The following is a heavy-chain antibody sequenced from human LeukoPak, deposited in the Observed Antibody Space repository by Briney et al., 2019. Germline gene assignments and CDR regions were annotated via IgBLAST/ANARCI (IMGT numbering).Heavy chain of an antibody. CDR3: ARDHRGVVVTNWFDP. Sequence: PGGSLRLSCAASGFTFSSYWMSWVRQAPGKGLEWVANIKQDGSEKYYVDSVKGRFTISRDNAKNSLYLQMNSLRAEDTAVYYCARDHRGVVVTNWFDPWGQGTLVTVSS. CDR1: GFTFSSYW. V-gene: IGHV3-7*01. D-gene: IGHD3-22*01. J-gene: IGHJ5*02. CDR2: IKQDGSEK.